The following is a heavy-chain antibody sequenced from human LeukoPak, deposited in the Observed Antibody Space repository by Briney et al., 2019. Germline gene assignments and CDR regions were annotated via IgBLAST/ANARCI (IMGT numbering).Heavy chain of an antibody. Sequence: GSSAKVSCKASGGTFSSYTISWVRQAPGQGLEWMGRIIPILGIANYAQKFQGRVTITADKSTSTAYMELSSLRSEDTAVYYCARVSSTRKYYYYYMDVWGKGTTVTVSS. D-gene: IGHD2-2*01. V-gene: IGHV1-69*02. CDR2: IIPILGIA. CDR3: ARVSSTRKYYYYYMDV. CDR1: GGTFSSYT. J-gene: IGHJ6*03.